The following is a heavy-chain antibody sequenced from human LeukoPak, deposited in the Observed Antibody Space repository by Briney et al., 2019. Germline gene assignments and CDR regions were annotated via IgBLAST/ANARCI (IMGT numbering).Heavy chain of an antibody. V-gene: IGHV4-31*03. CDR2: IYYSGST. D-gene: IGHD5-24*01. CDR3: ARSQTTIYYYYMDV. Sequence: SETLSLTCTVSGGSISCGGYYWSWIRQHPGKGLEWIGYIYYSGSTYYNPSLKSRVTISVDTSKNQFSLKLSSVTAADTAVYYCARSQTTIYYYYMDVWGKGTTVTVSS. J-gene: IGHJ6*03. CDR1: GGSISCGGYY.